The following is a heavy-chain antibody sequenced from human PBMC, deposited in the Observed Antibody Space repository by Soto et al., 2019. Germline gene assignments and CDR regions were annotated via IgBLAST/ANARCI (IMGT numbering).Heavy chain of an antibody. CDR3: ARGGRWLFDY. CDR2: IYHSGNT. V-gene: IGHV4-4*02. Sequence: QVQLMESGPGLVKPSGTLSLTCAVSGGSISTDNWWSWVRQPPGKGLEWVGEIYHSGNTNYNPSLKSRLTISIDKSKGQFSLDVTFVTAADTAVYYCARGGRWLFDYWGQGALVTVSS. J-gene: IGHJ4*02. D-gene: IGHD5-12*01. CDR1: GGSISTDNW.